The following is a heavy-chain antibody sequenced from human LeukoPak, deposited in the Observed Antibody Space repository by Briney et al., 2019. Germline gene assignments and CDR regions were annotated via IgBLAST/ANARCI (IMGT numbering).Heavy chain of an antibody. V-gene: IGHV4-4*07. CDR3: ARDRSRKFVCWFDP. CDR2: VYASGTR. CDR1: GDSITTYS. D-gene: IGHD2-8*01. Sequence: AETLSLTCSVSGDSITTYSWSWIRQPAGKGLEWIGRVYASGTRNYNPSLERRVTISMDKFQNQFSLNLRSVTAADTAVYYCARDRSRKFVCWFDPWGQGLLVTVSS. J-gene: IGHJ5*02.